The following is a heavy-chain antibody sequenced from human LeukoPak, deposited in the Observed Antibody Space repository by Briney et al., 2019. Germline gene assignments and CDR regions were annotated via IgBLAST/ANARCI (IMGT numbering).Heavy chain of an antibody. CDR1: GFTFSNYW. J-gene: IGHJ4*02. Sequence: GGSLRLSCAASGFTFSNYWMSWVRQAPGKGLEWVANIKQDGSEKHYIDSVMGRFTISRDNAKNSLYLQMNSLRVGDTAVYYCARDEGRSFDWLDYWGQGTLVAVSS. D-gene: IGHD3-9*01. CDR2: IKQDGSEK. CDR3: ARDEGRSFDWLDY. V-gene: IGHV3-7*03.